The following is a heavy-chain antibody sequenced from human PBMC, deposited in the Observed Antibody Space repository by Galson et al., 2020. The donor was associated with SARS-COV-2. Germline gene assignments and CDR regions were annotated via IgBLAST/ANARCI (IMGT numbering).Heavy chain of an antibody. D-gene: IGHD3-3*01. Sequence: SETLSLTCTVSGGSISSGGYYWSWIRQHPGKGLEWIGYIYYSGSTYYNPSLKSRVTISVDTSKNQFSLKLRSVTAADTAVYYCARGEGITIFGVVIIGAFDIWGQGTMVTVSS. V-gene: IGHV4-31*03. CDR2: IYYSGST. CDR1: GGSISSGGYY. J-gene: IGHJ3*02. CDR3: ARGEGITIFGVVIIGAFDI.